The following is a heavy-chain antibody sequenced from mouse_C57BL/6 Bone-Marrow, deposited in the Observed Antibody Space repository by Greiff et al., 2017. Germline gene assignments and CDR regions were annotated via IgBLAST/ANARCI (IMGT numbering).Heavy chain of an antibody. Sequence: QVQLQQPGAELVKPGASVKLSCKASGYTFTSYWMHWVKQRPGRGLEWIGRIDPNSGGTKYNEKFKSKATLTVDKPSSTAYMQLSNLTSEDSAVSDCASPHCDGSRYAMGYWCRGTSVTVSS. J-gene: IGHJ4*01. CDR1: GYTFTSYW. CDR3: ASPHCDGSRYAMGY. CDR2: IDPNSGGT. D-gene: IGHD1-1*01. V-gene: IGHV1-72*01.